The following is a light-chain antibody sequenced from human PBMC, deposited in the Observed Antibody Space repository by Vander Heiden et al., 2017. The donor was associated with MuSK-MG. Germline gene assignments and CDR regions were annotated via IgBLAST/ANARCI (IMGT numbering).Light chain of an antibody. Sequence: DIQMTQSASSLSAYVGDRVTITCRASQSISIYLNCYQQNPGKAPKLLIYAASSLQSGVPSRFSGSGSVTDFTLTFSSLQPEDFATYYCQHGYSTPVTFGQGTKVEIK. CDR2: AAS. J-gene: IGKJ1*01. CDR1: QSISIY. V-gene: IGKV1-39*01. CDR3: QHGYSTPVT.